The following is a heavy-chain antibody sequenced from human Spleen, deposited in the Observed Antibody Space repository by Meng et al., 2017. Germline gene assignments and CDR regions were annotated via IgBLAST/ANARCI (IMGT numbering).Heavy chain of an antibody. CDR1: GFTVSSNE. D-gene: IGHD5-18*01. CDR2: ISSSSSYI. V-gene: IGHV3-21*01. CDR3: SRDSPSGYSYGYWDVQSIVGYYYGMDV. J-gene: IGHJ6*01. Sequence: GGSLRLSCAASGFTVSSNEMSWVRQAPGKGLEWVSSISSSSSYIYYADSVKGRFTISRDNAKNSLYLQMNSLRAEDTAVYYCSRDSPSGYSYGYWDVQSIVGYYYGMDVWGQGNTVTCCS.